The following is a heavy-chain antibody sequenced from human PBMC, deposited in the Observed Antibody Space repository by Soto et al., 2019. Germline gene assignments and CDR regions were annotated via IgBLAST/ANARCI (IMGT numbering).Heavy chain of an antibody. CDR2: INHSGST. CDR1: GGSFSGYY. D-gene: IGHD3-16*02. J-gene: IGHJ4*02. V-gene: IGHV4-34*01. CDR3: ARRTTGLESYPHGFDY. Sequence: QVQLQQWGAGLLKPSETLSLTCAVYGGSFSGYYWSWIRQPPGKGLEWIGEINHSGSTNYNPSLTSRVTISVDTSKKQVSLQLSSVTAADTAVYYCARRTTGLESYPHGFDYWGQGTLVTVSS.